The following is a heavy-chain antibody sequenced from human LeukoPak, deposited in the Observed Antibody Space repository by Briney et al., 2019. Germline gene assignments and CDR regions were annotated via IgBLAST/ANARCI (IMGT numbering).Heavy chain of an antibody. CDR1: GFTFSSYE. CDR2: ISSSGSTI. D-gene: IGHD3-22*01. J-gene: IGHJ4*02. Sequence: GGSLRLSCAASGFTFSSYEMNWVRQAPGKGLVWVSYISSSGSTIYYADSVKGRFTISRDNAKNSLYLQMNSLRAEDTAVYYCATGGIVVSYWGQGTLVTVSS. V-gene: IGHV3-48*03. CDR3: ATGGIVVSY.